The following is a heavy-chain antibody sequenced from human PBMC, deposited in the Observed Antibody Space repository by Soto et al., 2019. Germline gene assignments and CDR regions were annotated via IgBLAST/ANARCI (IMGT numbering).Heavy chain of an antibody. CDR3: ATTLRYFDWLLPDYYYYGMDV. CDR2: IIPIFGTA. J-gene: IGHJ6*02. Sequence: SLKVSCKASGGTFSSYAISWVRQAPGQGLEWMGGIIPIFGTANYAQKFQGRVTITADESTSTAYMELSSLRSEDTAVYYCATTLRYFDWLLPDYYYYGMDVWGQGTTVTVSS. V-gene: IGHV1-69*13. CDR1: GGTFSSYA. D-gene: IGHD3-9*01.